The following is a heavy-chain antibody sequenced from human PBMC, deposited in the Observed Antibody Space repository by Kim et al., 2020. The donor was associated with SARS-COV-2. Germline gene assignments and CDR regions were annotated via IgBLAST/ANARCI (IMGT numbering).Heavy chain of an antibody. V-gene: IGHV3-23*01. D-gene: IGHD3-9*01. Sequence: YNADTVTGRFTISRDNSKNTLYLQMNSLRAEDTAVYYCAKDGNFDWLLLTYWGQGTLVTVSS. CDR3: AKDGNFDWLLLTY. J-gene: IGHJ4*02.